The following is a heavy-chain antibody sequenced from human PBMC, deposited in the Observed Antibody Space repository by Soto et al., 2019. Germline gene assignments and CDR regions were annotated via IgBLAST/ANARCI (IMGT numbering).Heavy chain of an antibody. D-gene: IGHD3-3*01. CDR1: GFTFSSYA. CDR3: AKDLYYDFWSGYFPVDY. Sequence: PGGSLRLSCAASGFTFSSYAMSWVRQAPGKGLEWVSAISGSGGSTYYADSVKGRFTISRDNSKNTLYLQMNSLRAEDTAVYYCAKDLYYDFWSGYFPVDYWGQGTLVTV. J-gene: IGHJ4*02. V-gene: IGHV3-23*01. CDR2: ISGSGGST.